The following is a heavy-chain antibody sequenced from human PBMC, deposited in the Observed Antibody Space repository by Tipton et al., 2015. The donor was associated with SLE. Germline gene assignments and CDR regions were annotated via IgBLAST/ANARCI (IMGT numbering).Heavy chain of an antibody. D-gene: IGHD2-8*01. CDR2: MNPNNGNT. CDR1: GYTFTSYD. Sequence: QSGPEVKKPGASLKVSCKASGYTFTSYDINWVRQATGQGLEWMGRMNPNNGNTNYAPKFQGRVTMTRNTSISTAFMELSSLRSEDTAVYYCARGFPRGASPNGDYWGQGTQVAVFS. V-gene: IGHV1-8*01. J-gene: IGHJ4*02. CDR3: ARGFPRGASPNGDY.